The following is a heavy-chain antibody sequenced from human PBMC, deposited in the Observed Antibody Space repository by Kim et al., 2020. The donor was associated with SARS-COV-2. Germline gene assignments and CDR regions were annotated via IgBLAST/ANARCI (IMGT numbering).Heavy chain of an antibody. Sequence: GSTYYADSVKGRFTISRDNSKNTLYLQMNSLRAEDTAVYYCAREARALDYWGQGTLVTVSS. CDR2: GST. CDR3: AREARALDY. V-gene: IGHV3-53*01. J-gene: IGHJ4*02.